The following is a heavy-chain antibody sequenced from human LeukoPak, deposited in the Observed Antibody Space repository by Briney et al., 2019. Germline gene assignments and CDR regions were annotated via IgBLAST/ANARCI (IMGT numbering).Heavy chain of an antibody. CDR3: ARDNGGVDN. CDR2: INIDGSST. D-gene: IGHD2-8*01. Sequence: GGSLRLPCVAPGFTFSSYWMHWVRQAPGKGLVWVSHINIDGSSTNYADSVKGRFTISRDNAKNTLYLQMSSLRAEDTAVYYCARDNGGVDNWGQGTLVTVSS. CDR1: GFTFSSYW. J-gene: IGHJ4*02. V-gene: IGHV3-74*01.